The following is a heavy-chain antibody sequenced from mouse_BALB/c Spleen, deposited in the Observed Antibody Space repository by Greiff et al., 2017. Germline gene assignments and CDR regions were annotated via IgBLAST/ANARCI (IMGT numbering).Heavy chain of an antibody. CDR3: ARVYYAPYAMDY. J-gene: IGHJ4*01. V-gene: IGHV14-3*02. CDR2: IDPANGNT. CDR1: GFNIKDTY. D-gene: IGHD2-1*01. Sequence: VQLQQSGAELVKPGASVKLSCTASGFNIKDTYMHWVKQRPEQGLEWIGRIDPANGNTKYDPKFQGKATITADTSSNTAYLQLSSLTSEDTAVYYCARVYYAPYAMDYWGQGTSVTVSS.